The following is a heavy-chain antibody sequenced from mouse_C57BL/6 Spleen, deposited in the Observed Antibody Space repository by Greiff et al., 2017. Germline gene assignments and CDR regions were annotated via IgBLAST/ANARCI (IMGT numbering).Heavy chain of an antibody. CDR3: ARQGGSSGYGSYYYAMDY. Sequence: QVQLQQPGTELVKPGASVKLSCKASGYTFTSYWMHWVKQRPGQGLEWIGNINPSNGGTNYNEKFKSKATLTVDKSSSTAYMQLSSLTSEDSAVYYCARQGGSSGYGSYYYAMDYWGQGTSVTVSS. V-gene: IGHV1-53*01. D-gene: IGHD3-2*02. CDR2: INPSNGGT. J-gene: IGHJ4*01. CDR1: GYTFTSYW.